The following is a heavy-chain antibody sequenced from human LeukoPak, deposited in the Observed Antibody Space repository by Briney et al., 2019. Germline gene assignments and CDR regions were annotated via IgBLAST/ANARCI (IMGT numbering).Heavy chain of an antibody. CDR3: ARSIAADY. CDR1: GYTFTTYD. J-gene: IGHJ4*02. Sequence: VASVKVSCKASGYTFTTYDIIWVRQAPGQGLEWMGWVSAYDGNTNYAQKLQGRVTMTTDTSTSTAYMELRSLRSDDTAVYYCARSIAADYWGQGTLVSVSS. CDR2: VSAYDGNT. D-gene: IGHD6-6*01. V-gene: IGHV1-18*01.